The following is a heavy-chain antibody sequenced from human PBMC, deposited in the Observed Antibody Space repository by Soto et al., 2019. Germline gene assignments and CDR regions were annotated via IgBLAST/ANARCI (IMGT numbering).Heavy chain of an antibody. J-gene: IGHJ4*02. CDR3: ARGRYDFWSGLHPADY. Sequence: SGGSLRLSCAASGFTFSSYAMHWVRQAPGKGLEWVAVISYDGSNKYYADSVKGRFTISRDNAKNSLYLQMNSLRDEDTAVYYCARGRYDFWSGLHPADYWGQGTLVTVSS. V-gene: IGHV3-30-3*01. CDR2: ISYDGSNK. CDR1: GFTFSSYA. D-gene: IGHD3-3*01.